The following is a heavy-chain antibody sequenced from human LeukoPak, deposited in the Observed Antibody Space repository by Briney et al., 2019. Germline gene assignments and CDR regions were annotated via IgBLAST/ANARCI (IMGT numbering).Heavy chain of an antibody. CDR1: GGTFSSYA. D-gene: IGHD2-15*01. J-gene: IGHJ4*02. CDR3: ARGGGSRRVPGYYFDY. Sequence: GASVKVSCKASGGTFSSYAISWVRQAPGQGLEWMGGIIPIFGTANYAQKFQGRVTITADESTSTAYMELSSLRSEDTAVYYCARGGGSRRVPGYYFDYWGQGTLVTVSS. V-gene: IGHV1-69*13. CDR2: IIPIFGTA.